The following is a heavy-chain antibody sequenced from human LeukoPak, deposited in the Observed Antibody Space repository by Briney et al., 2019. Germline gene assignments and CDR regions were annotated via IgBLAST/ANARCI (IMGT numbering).Heavy chain of an antibody. CDR2: IYYSGST. V-gene: IGHV4-39*01. Sequence: PSETLSLTCTVSGGSISSSSYYWGWIRQPPGKGLEWIGSIYYSGSTYYNPSLKSRVTISVDTSKNQFSLKLSSVTAADTAVYYCAAGPGNWFDPWGQGTLVTVSS. CDR3: AAGPGNWFDP. CDR1: GGSISSSSYY. J-gene: IGHJ5*02. D-gene: IGHD2-8*02.